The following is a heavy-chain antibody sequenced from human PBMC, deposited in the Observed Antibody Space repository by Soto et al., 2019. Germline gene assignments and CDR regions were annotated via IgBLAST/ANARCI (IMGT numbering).Heavy chain of an antibody. CDR2: VWHTGST. Sequence: SETLSLTCAVSDDSISSGGCSWSWIRQPPGKGLEWIGFVWHTGSTYYNPSLKSRASISVDRSKSQFSLKLSSVTAADTAVYYCARAYYYYGMDVWGQGTTVT. CDR1: DDSISSGGCS. J-gene: IGHJ6*02. CDR3: ARAYYYYGMDV. V-gene: IGHV4-30-2*01.